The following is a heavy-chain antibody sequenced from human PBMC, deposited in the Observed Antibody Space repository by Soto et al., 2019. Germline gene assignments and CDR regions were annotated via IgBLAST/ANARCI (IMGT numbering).Heavy chain of an antibody. CDR1: GYIFTTHR. CDR3: ARAAKRVFYDYSGDSGRSHAFDP. D-gene: IGHD3-22*01. V-gene: IGHV1-3*01. J-gene: IGHJ5*02. Sequence: QVLLVQSGVEVKNSGASVKISCKASGYIFTTHRIHWVRQAPGQRLEWLGRINPCNSNSKYSQEFQDRLIIGADTSSRSVYMELSSLKSEDTALYYCARAAKRVFYDYSGDSGRSHAFDPWGQGTPVTVSS. CDR2: INPCNSNS.